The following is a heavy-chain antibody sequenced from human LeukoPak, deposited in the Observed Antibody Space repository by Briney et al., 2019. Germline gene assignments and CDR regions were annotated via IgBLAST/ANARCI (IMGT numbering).Heavy chain of an antibody. D-gene: IGHD1-26*01. J-gene: IGHJ4*02. CDR2: IYYSGNT. Sequence: PSETLSLTCSVSGGSISSYYWSWIRKPPGKGLEWIGYIYYSGNTNYSPSLKSRVTISVDTSKNQFSLKLNSVTAADTAVYYCARHQRGSLPGFDYWGQGILVIVSP. V-gene: IGHV4-59*08. CDR1: GGSISSYY. CDR3: ARHQRGSLPGFDY.